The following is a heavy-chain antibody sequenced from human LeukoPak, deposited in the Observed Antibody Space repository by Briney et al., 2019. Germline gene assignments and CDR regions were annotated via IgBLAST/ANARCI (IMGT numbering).Heavy chain of an antibody. V-gene: IGHV3-21*06. D-gene: IGHD3-10*01. CDR1: GFTFNNYG. CDR3: ATDSYYGSGAYLLY. Sequence: PGGSLRLSCAASGFTFNNYGKRCVRQVPGKGLDWVSYIDSTSRYIEYADSVKGRFTISRYNARNLVYLQMDTLRSDDTAVYYCATDSYYGSGAYLLYWGQGILVTVS. J-gene: IGHJ4*02. CDR2: IDSTSRYI.